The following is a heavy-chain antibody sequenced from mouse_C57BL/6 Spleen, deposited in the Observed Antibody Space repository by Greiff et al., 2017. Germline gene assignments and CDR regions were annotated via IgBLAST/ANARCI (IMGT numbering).Heavy chain of an antibody. D-gene: IGHD2-2*01. CDR2: IDPANGNT. CDR1: GFNIKNTY. Sequence: EVKLVESVAELVRPGASVKLSCPASGFNIKNTYMHWVKQRPEQGLEWIGRIDPANGNTKYAPKFQGKATITADTSSNTAYLQLSSLTSEDTAIYYCASTATMVTTGFDYWGQGTTLTVSS. CDR3: ASTATMVTTGFDY. J-gene: IGHJ2*01. V-gene: IGHV14-3*01.